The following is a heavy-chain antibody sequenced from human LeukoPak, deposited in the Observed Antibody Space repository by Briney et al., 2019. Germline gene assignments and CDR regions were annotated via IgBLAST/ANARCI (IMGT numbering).Heavy chain of an antibody. D-gene: IGHD5-12*01. CDR3: AKDRAGYSGARGFDC. V-gene: IGHV3-23*01. CDR1: GFTFMNYA. CDR2: VSAGGEST. J-gene: IGHJ4*02. Sequence: GGSLRLSCAGSGFTFMNYAMSWVRQAPGKGLEWVSGVSAGGESTYYADSVKGRFTISRDNSKNTLFLQMDRPGDTDTAVYYCAKDRAGYSGARGFDCWGQGTQVTVSS.